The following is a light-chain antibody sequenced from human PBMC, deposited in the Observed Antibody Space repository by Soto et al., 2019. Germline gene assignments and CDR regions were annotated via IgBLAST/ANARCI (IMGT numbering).Light chain of an antibody. CDR1: QDINKN. V-gene: IGKV1-33*01. CDR3: QHCDSLPLT. CDR2: DAS. J-gene: IGKJ5*01. Sequence: DIQMPQSPSSMSASVGARVTITYQASQDINKNLIWYQQKPGKAPKLLIYDASDLETGVPSRFSGSGSGTGFTFTISSLQPEDIATYYCQHCDSLPLTFGQGTRLEI.